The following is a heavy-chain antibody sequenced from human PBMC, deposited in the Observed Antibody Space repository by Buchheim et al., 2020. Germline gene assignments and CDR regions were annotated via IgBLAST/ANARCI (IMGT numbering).Heavy chain of an antibody. D-gene: IGHD2-2*01. CDR2: ISYVGSNK. J-gene: IGHJ6*02. V-gene: IGHV3-30-3*01. Sequence: QVQLVESGGGVVQPGRSLRLSCAASGFTFSSYAMHWVRQAPGKGLEWVAVISYVGSNKYYADSVKGRFTISRDHSKNTLYLQMNSLRAEDTAVYYCARDRVVVVPAARYYYYYGMDVWGQGTT. CDR3: ARDRVVVVPAARYYYYYGMDV. CDR1: GFTFSSYA.